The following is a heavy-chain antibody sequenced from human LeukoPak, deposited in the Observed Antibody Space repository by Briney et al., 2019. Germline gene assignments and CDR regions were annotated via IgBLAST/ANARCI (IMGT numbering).Heavy chain of an antibody. CDR2: INPNSGGT. CDR3: ARYSGYDFGI. V-gene: IGHV1-2*02. J-gene: IGHJ4*02. Sequence: ASVKVSCKTSGYTFSAFYMHWVRQAPGQGLEWMGWINPNSGGTNYAQKFQGRVTMTRDTSISTAYMELSRLRSDDTAVYYCARYSGYDFGIWGQGTLVTVSS. D-gene: IGHD5-12*01. CDR1: GYTFSAFY.